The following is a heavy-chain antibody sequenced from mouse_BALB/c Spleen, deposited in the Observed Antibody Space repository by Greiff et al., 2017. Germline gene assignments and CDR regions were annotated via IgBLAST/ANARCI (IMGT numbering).Heavy chain of an antibody. J-gene: IGHJ2*01. Sequence: QVQLKESGAELAKPGASVKMSCKASGYTFTSYWMHWVKQRPGQGLEWIGYINPSTGYTEYNQKFKDKATLTADKSSSTAYMQLSSLTSEDSAVYYCAGPYYGRNYFDYWGQGTTLTVSS. V-gene: IGHV1-7*01. CDR3: AGPYYGRNYFDY. CDR2: INPSTGYT. D-gene: IGHD1-1*01. CDR1: GYTFTSYW.